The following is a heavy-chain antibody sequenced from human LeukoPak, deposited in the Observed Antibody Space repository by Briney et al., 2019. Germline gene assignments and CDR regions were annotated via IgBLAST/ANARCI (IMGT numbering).Heavy chain of an antibody. Sequence: GASVKVSCKASGYTFTSYNINWVRQAPGQGLEWMGWISVYNGNTNYAQELQGRVTMATDTSTSTAYMELRSLRSDDTAVYYCASVTPRLSQGPYYYYYMDVWGKGTTVTVSS. D-gene: IGHD6-25*01. CDR1: GYTFTSYN. V-gene: IGHV1-18*01. CDR3: ASVTPRLSQGPYYYYYMDV. J-gene: IGHJ6*03. CDR2: ISVYNGNT.